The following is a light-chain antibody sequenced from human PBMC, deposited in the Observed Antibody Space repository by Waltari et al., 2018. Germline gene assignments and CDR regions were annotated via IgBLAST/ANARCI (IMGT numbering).Light chain of an antibody. CDR1: QSVSSSY. Sequence: EIVLTQSPGTLSFSPGERATLSCRASQSVSSSYLAWYQQKPGQAPRLLIFDASNRATGIPDRFGGSGSGTDFTLTISRLEPEDFAVYFCQQYSYSPNTFGQGTKLEI. CDR2: DAS. V-gene: IGKV3-20*01. CDR3: QQYSYSPNT. J-gene: IGKJ2*01.